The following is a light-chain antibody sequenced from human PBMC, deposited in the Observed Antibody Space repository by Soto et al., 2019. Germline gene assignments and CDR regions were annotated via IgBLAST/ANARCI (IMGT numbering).Light chain of an antibody. CDR2: VAF. V-gene: IGKV3-20*01. CDR3: QLYGDSRWT. J-gene: IGKJ1*01. CDR1: QTVNTNY. Sequence: EVVLTQSPGTLSLSPGDGATLSCRASQTVNTNYLIWYQQRPGQAPSLLIYVAFSRAPGIPDRFRGSGSGTDFTLTISRLEPEDCAVYYCQLYGDSRWTFGQGTK.